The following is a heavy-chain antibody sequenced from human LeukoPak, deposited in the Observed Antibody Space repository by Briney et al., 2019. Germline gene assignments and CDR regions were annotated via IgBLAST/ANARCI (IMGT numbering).Heavy chain of an antibody. CDR1: GYSLINHW. CDR2: IYPGNADA. V-gene: IGHV5-51*01. CDR3: GRRGSYDNSGYSFDY. J-gene: IGHJ4*02. D-gene: IGHD3-22*01. Sequence: GESLKISCKASGYSLINHWIGWVRQMPGEGLDWMVIIYPGNADATYSPSFQGQVTISADKSTTTVYLQWSSLKASDTAMYYCGRRGSYDNSGYSFDYWGQGTLVTVSS.